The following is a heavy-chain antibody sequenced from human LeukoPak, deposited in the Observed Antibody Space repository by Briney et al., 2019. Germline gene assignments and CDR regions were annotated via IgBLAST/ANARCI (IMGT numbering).Heavy chain of an antibody. CDR3: ARTPDLEWLFMRRAVSFDY. CDR2: ISSSSSTI. Sequence: GGSLRLSCAASGFTFSSYSMNWVRQAPGKGLECVSYISSSSSTIYYADSVKGRFTISRDNAKNSLYLQMNSLRAEDTAVYYCARTPDLEWLFMRRAVSFDYWGQGTLVTVSS. V-gene: IGHV3-48*04. J-gene: IGHJ4*02. D-gene: IGHD3-3*01. CDR1: GFTFSSYS.